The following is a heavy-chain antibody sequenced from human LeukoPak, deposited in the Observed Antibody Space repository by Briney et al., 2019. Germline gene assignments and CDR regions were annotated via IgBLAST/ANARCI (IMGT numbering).Heavy chain of an antibody. CDR1: GFTFSSYA. D-gene: IGHD3-22*01. J-gene: IGHJ4*02. V-gene: IGHV3-23*01. Sequence: PGGSLRLSCAAFGFTFSSYAMSWVRQAPGKGLEWVSAISGSGGSTYYADSVKGRFTISRDNSKNTLYLQMNSLRAEDTAVYHCAKDLRTGLVVIGFDYWGQGTLVTVSS. CDR2: ISGSGGST. CDR3: AKDLRTGLVVIGFDY.